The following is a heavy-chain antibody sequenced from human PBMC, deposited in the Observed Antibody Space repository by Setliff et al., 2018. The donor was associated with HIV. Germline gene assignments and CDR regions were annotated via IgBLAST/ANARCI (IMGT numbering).Heavy chain of an antibody. CDR3: ARLDLTTAGQIGYFHH. D-gene: IGHD6-13*01. J-gene: IGHJ1*01. Sequence: SETLSLTCTVSGDSISGSYWCWIRQPPGKGLEWIGYIYASGSANHNPSLKSRVSISVDTSKNQLSLKLSSVTATDTAVYYRARLDLTTAGQIGYFHHWGQGTQVTVSS. CDR1: GDSISGSY. V-gene: IGHV4-4*09. CDR2: IYASGSA.